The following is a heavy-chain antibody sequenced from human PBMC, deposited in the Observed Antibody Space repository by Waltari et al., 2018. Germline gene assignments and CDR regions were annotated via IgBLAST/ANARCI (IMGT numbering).Heavy chain of an antibody. D-gene: IGHD1-26*01. J-gene: IGHJ4*02. CDR2: IDYRGST. CDR3: AREGWELPPRY. CDR1: GGSISSGGYY. Sequence: QVQLQESGPGLVKPSQTLSLTCTVSGGSISSGGYYWSWIRQHPGKGLEWIGYIDYRGSTYYTPTLKIRFTISVDTSKNHFSLKLSSVTAADTAVYSCAREGWELPPRYWGQGTLVTVSS. V-gene: IGHV4-31*03.